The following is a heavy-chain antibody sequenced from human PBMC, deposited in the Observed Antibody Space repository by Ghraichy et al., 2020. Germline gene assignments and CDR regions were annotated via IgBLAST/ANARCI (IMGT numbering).Heavy chain of an antibody. V-gene: IGHV4-59*01. Sequence: SETLSLTCTVSGGSISRFYCSWIRHPPRKGLEWIGYIYYSGSTNYNPSLKSRLTISVDTSKNQFSLKLSSVTAADTALYYCARDMVVGATKYAFDIWGQGQLVADSS. CDR2: IYYSGST. CDR1: GGSISRFY. CDR3: ARDMVVGATKYAFDI. D-gene: IGHD1-26*01. J-gene: IGHJ3*02.